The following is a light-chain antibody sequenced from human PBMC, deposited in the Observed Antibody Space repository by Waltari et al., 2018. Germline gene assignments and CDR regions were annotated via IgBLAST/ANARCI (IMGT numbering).Light chain of an antibody. J-gene: IGKJ1*01. CDR2: KAS. Sequence: DIQMTQSPSTLSAAVGARVTITCRASQRISSWLAWYQQKPGKAPKRLIYKASSLESGVPSRFSGSGSGTEFTLTISSLQPDDFATYYCQQYNSYSGTFGQGTKVEIK. V-gene: IGKV1-5*03. CDR1: QRISSW. CDR3: QQYNSYSGT.